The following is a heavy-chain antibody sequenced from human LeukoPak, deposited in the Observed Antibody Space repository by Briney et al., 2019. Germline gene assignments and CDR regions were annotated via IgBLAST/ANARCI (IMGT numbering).Heavy chain of an antibody. CDR3: ARGLGDSGYDFLVY. CDR2: INDSVNT. CDR1: GGSFSGYY. J-gene: IGHJ4*02. D-gene: IGHD5-12*01. Sequence: KPSETLSLTCAVYGGSFSGYYWNWVRQPPGKGGEWIGEINDSVNTNYNPSLKSRVSLSVDTTKNQFSLKLSSVTAADSAIYYCARGLGDSGYDFLVYWGQGSLVTVSS. V-gene: IGHV4-34*01.